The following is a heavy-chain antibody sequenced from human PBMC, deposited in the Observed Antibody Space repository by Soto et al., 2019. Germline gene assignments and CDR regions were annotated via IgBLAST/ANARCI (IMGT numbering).Heavy chain of an antibody. CDR2: ISARGGSS. Sequence: EVHLLESGGGLVQPGGSLRLSCAACGFAFNSYAMVWIRQAPGKGLEWVSVISARGGSSYFADSVKGRFTISRDNSKNVLSLEMNSLRAEDTAIYFCAKGSIAYSASVDNWGQGTLVLVSS. D-gene: IGHD5-12*01. J-gene: IGHJ4*02. CDR1: GFAFNSYA. V-gene: IGHV3-23*01. CDR3: AKGSIAYSASVDN.